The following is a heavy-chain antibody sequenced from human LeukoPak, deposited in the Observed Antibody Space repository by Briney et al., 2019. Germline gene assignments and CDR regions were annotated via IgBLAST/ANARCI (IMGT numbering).Heavy chain of an antibody. J-gene: IGHJ4*02. D-gene: IGHD3-3*01. CDR3: ARDRSEFDY. CDR2: IYYSGST. V-gene: IGHV4-59*01. CDR1: GGFISSYY. Sequence: PSETLSLTCTVSGGFISSYYWSWIRQPPGKGLEWIGYIYYSGSTNYNPSLESRVTISVDTSKNQFSLKLSSVTAADTAVYYCARDRSEFDYWGQGTLVTVSS.